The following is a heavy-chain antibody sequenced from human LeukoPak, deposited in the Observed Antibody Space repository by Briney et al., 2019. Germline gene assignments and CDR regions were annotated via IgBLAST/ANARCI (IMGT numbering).Heavy chain of an antibody. Sequence: SETLSLTCTVSGGSISSSSYYWGWIRQSPGKGLEWIGSIYYSGSTYYNPSLKSRVTISVDTSKNQFSLKLSSVTAADTAVYYCARLGRSYYLDYWGQGTLVTVSS. CDR1: GGSISSSSYY. CDR3: ARLGRSYYLDY. V-gene: IGHV4-39*01. D-gene: IGHD1-26*01. J-gene: IGHJ4*02. CDR2: IYYSGST.